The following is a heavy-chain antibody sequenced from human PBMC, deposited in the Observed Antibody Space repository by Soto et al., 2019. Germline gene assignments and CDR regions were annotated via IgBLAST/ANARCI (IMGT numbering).Heavy chain of an antibody. CDR1: RYIFTAYF. V-gene: IGHV1-2*02. CDR3: ASHDPGARFDP. Sequence: QVQLVQSGAEVKKPGASVKVSCKAPRYIFTAYFMHWVRQAPGQGLERTGWINPNNGATHYGLSFQGRVTMTRDTSISTAYMELSSLRSDDTAVYYCASHDPGARFDPWGQGTLVIVSS. J-gene: IGHJ5*02. D-gene: IGHD1-1*01. CDR2: INPNNGAT.